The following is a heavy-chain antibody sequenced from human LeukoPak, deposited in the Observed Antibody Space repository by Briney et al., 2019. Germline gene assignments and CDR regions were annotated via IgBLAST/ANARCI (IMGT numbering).Heavy chain of an antibody. CDR1: GFTFTDHY. Sequence: GGSLRLSCAASGFTFTDHYMSWVRQAPGKGLEWVSYISSGGDIIYYADSVKGRFTVSRDNAKNSLYLQMNSLRAEDTAVYYCARDLSLGGWGQGTLVTVSS. D-gene: IGHD3-10*01. CDR2: ISSGGDII. J-gene: IGHJ4*02. CDR3: ARDLSLGG. V-gene: IGHV3-11*04.